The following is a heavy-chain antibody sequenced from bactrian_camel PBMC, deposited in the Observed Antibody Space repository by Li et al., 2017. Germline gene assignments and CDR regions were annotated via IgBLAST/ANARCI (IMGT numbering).Heavy chain of an antibody. CDR2: IDMDGST. Sequence: HVQLVESGGGSVQAGGSLRLSCVASGYTYSSVCMGWFRQAPGKERELVSRIDMDGSTSYADSVKGRFTISKDTAKNTLYLQMNSLKPEDTAMYYRAARSGSWYLGCAGNIYNYWGQGTQVTVS. V-gene: IGHV3S26*01. D-gene: IGHD6*01. CDR3: AARSGSWYLGCAGNIYNY. J-gene: IGHJ4*01. CDR1: GYTYSSVC.